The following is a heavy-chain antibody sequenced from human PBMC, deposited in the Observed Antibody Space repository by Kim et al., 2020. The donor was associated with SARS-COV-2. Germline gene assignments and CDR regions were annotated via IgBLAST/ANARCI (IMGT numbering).Heavy chain of an antibody. V-gene: IGHV3-7*01. CDR2: IKEDAGEK. CDR1: GFTFSTYW. J-gene: IGHJ5*02. CDR3: VTGHGTENDP. Sequence: GGSLRLSCTASGFTFSTYWMTWVRQAPGKGLEWVANIKEDAGEKYYVDSVKGRFTIFRDNSENSVYLQMNSRRPDDTAVYYCVTGHGTENDPWGQGTLVTVCS. D-gene: IGHD2-21*02.